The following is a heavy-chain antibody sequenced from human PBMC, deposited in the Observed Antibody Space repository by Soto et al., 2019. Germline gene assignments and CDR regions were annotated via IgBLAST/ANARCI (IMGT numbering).Heavy chain of an antibody. Sequence: SETLSLTCTVSGGSISSYYWSWIRQPPGKGLEWIGYIYYSGSTNYNPSLKSRVTISVDTSKNQFSLKLSSVTAADTAVYYCARHMGIAVAGRIDYWGQGTLVTVSS. D-gene: IGHD6-19*01. CDR3: ARHMGIAVAGRIDY. CDR2: IYYSGST. J-gene: IGHJ4*02. CDR1: GGSISSYY. V-gene: IGHV4-59*08.